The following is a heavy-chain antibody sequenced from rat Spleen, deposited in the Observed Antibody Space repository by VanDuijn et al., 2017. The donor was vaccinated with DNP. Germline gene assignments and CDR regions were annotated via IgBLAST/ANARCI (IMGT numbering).Heavy chain of an antibody. D-gene: IGHD1-2*01. CDR1: GFTFSDYN. CDR3: ARHTIAVDY. CDR2: ISYDGSST. J-gene: IGHJ2*01. Sequence: EVQLVASGGGLVQPGRSLKLSCAASGFTFSDYNMAWVRQAPKKGLEWVATISYDGSSTYYRDSVKGRFTISRDNAKSTLYLQMDSLRSEDTATYYCARHTIAVDYWGQGVMVTVSS. V-gene: IGHV5-7*01.